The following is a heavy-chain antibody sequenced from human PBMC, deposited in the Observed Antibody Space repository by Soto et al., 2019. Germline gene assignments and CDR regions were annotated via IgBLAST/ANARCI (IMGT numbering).Heavy chain of an antibody. CDR3: ARGTVAAPSSTWFDP. CDR2: IYYSGST. J-gene: IGHJ5*02. CDR1: GGSISSGDYY. D-gene: IGHD4-17*01. V-gene: IGHV4-30-4*01. Sequence: QVQLQESGPGLVKPSQTLSLTCTVSGGSISSGDYYWSWIRQPPGKGLEWIGYIYYSGSTYYNPSLKSRVTISVDTSKNQFSLKLSSVTAADTAVYYCARGTVAAPSSTWFDPWGQGTLVTVSS.